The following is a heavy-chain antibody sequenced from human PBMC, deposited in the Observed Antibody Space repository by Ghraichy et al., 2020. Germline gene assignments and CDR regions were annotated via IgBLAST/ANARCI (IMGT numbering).Heavy chain of an antibody. Sequence: SETLSLTCAVYGGSFSGYYWSWIRQPPGKGLEWIGDINHRGSTNYNASLKSRVTISIDTSKIQFSLKLTSLTAADTAVYYCARNFDYWGQGALVTVSS. CDR1: GGSFSGYY. CDR2: INHRGST. J-gene: IGHJ4*02. V-gene: IGHV4-34*01. CDR3: ARNFDY.